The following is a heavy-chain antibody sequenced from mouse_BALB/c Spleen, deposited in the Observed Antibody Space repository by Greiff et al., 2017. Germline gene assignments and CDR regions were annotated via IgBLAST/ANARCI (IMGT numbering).Heavy chain of an antibody. J-gene: IGHJ4*01. CDR2: ISYDGSN. CDR3: ARDRAVPYAMDY. D-gene: IGHD3-1*01. V-gene: IGHV3-6*02. CDR1: GYSITSGYY. Sequence: EVKLVESGPGLVKPSQSLSLTCSVTGYSITSGYYWNWIRQFPGNKLEWMGYISYDGSNNYNPSLKNRISITRDTSKNQFFLKLNSVTTEDTATYYCARDRAVPYAMDYWGQGTSVTVSS.